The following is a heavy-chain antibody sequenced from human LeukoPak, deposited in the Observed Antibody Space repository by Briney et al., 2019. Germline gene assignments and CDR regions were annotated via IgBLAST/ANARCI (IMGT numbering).Heavy chain of an antibody. D-gene: IGHD3-22*01. Sequence: GGSLRLSCAASGFTFSDYWMHSVRQVPGKGLVWGSRIKGDGSETNYADSVKGRFTISRDNAKNTLFLQMNSLRVEDTAVYYCVRGQIGVSVIVHWGQGTLVTVSS. CDR3: VRGQIGVSVIVH. CDR2: IKGDGSET. V-gene: IGHV3-74*01. CDR1: GFTFSDYW. J-gene: IGHJ5*02.